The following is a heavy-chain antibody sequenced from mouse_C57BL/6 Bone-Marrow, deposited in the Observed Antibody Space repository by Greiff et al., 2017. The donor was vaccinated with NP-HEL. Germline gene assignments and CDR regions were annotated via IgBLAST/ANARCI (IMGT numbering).Heavy chain of an antibody. V-gene: IGHV1-81*01. J-gene: IGHJ4*01. CDR3: ARGTAQVYYYAMDY. CDR2: IYPRSGNT. D-gene: IGHD3-2*02. Sequence: VKLMESGAELARPGASVKLSCKASGYTFTSYGISWVKQRTGQGLEWIGEIYPRSGNTYYNERFKGKATLTADKSSSTAYMELRSLTSEDSAVYFCARGTAQVYYYAMDYWGQGTSVTVSS. CDR1: GYTFTSYG.